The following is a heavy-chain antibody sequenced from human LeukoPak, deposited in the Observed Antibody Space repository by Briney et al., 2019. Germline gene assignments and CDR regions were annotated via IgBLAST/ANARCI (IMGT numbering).Heavy chain of an antibody. V-gene: IGHV3-23*01. Sequence: GGSLRLSCAASGFTFISYAMTWVRQAPGKGLEWVSIISGSGGSTYYADSVKGRFTISRGNAKNTLYLQMNSLRAEDTAVYYCAILGGGTGDAFDIWGQGTMVTVSS. CDR1: GFTFISYA. J-gene: IGHJ3*02. CDR3: AILGGGTGDAFDI. D-gene: IGHD3-16*01. CDR2: ISGSGGST.